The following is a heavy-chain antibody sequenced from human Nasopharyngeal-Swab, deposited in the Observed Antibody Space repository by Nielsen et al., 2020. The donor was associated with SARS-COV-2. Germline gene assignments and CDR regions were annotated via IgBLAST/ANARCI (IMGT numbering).Heavy chain of an antibody. J-gene: IGHJ6*02. V-gene: IGHV4-39*07. CDR1: GGSISSRSSY. Sequence: SETLSLTCTVSGGSISSRSSYWGWIRQPPGKGLEWIGTIYYSGSTYYNPSLKSRVTISVDTSKNQFSLKLSSVTAADTAVYYCARRVRNSWFDYGMDVWGQGTTVTVSS. CDR2: IYYSGST. D-gene: IGHD1-14*01. CDR3: ARRVRNSWFDYGMDV.